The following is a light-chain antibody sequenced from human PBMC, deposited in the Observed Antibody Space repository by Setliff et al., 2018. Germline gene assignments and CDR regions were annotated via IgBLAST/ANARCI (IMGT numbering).Light chain of an antibody. CDR3: QSYDSSLSCVV. CDR2: DVS. V-gene: IGLV2-14*03. J-gene: IGLJ2*01. Sequence: QSALAQPASVSGSPGQSITISCTGTSSDVGGYNYVSWYQQHPGKAPKLMIYDVSNRPSGVSSRFSGSKSGTSASLAITGLQAEDEADYYCQSYDSSLSCVVFGGGTQLTVL. CDR1: SSDVGGYNY.